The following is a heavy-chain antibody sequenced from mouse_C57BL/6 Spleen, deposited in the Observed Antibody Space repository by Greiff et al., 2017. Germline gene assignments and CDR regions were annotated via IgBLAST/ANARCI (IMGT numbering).Heavy chain of an antibody. Sequence: EVKLMESGPGLVKPSQSLSLTCSVTGYSITSGYYWNWIRQFPGNKLEWMGYISYDGSNNYNPSLKNRISITRDTSKNQFFLKLNSVTTEDTATXYCARWGYYFDYWGQGTTLTVSS. CDR1: GYSITSGYY. CDR2: ISYDGSN. J-gene: IGHJ2*01. V-gene: IGHV3-6*01. CDR3: ARWGYYFDY.